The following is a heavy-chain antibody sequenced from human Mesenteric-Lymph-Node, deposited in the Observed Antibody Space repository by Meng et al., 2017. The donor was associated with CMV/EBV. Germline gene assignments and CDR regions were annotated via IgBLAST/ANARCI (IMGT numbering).Heavy chain of an antibody. Sequence: GESLKISCAASGFSFSSYGMHWVRQAPGKGLEWVSFIQHDGSIKYFADSVKGRFTVSRDNSKNTLYLQMSSLRAEDTAVYYCARGDHPYNDILTGYSPLDFWGQGTLVTVSS. V-gene: IGHV3-30*02. CDR2: IQHDGSIK. CDR3: ARGDHPYNDILTGYSPLDF. D-gene: IGHD3-9*01. CDR1: GFSFSSYG. J-gene: IGHJ4*02.